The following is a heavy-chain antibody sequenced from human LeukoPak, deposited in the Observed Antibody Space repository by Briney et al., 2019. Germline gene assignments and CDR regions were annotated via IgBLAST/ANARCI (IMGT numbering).Heavy chain of an antibody. Sequence: PSETLSLTCTVSGGSISSGSYYWNWIRQPAGKGLEWIGRIYASGSTNYNPSLKSRVTMSVDTSKNQFSLKLSSETAADTAVYYCASLNSYYDILTGLDAFDIWGQGTMVTVSS. D-gene: IGHD3-9*01. CDR3: ASLNSYYDILTGLDAFDI. J-gene: IGHJ3*02. CDR1: GGSISSGSYY. CDR2: IYASGST. V-gene: IGHV4-61*02.